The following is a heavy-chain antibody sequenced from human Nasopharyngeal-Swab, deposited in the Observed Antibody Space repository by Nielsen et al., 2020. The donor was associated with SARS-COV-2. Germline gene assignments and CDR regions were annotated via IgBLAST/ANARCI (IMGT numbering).Heavy chain of an antibody. Sequence: SVKVSCEASGGTFSSYAISWVRQAPGQGLEWMGGIIPIFGTANYAQKFQGRVTITADESTSTAYMELSSLRSEDTAVYYCASVRGVRAGWFDPWGQGTLVTVSS. D-gene: IGHD3-10*01. CDR3: ASVRGVRAGWFDP. CDR2: IIPIFGTA. CDR1: GGTFSSYA. V-gene: IGHV1-69*13. J-gene: IGHJ5*02.